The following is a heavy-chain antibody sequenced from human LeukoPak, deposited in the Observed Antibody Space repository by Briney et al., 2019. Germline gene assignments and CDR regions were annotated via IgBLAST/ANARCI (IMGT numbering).Heavy chain of an antibody. Sequence: PSETLSLTCAVYGGSFSGYYWSWIRQPPGKGLEWIGSIYYSGSTYYNPSLKSRVTISVDTSKNQFSLKLSSVTAADTAVYYCARGQVFSGSYPFDYWGQGTLVTVSS. V-gene: IGHV4-34*01. D-gene: IGHD1-26*01. J-gene: IGHJ4*02. CDR2: IYYSGST. CDR3: ARGQVFSGSYPFDY. CDR1: GGSFSGYY.